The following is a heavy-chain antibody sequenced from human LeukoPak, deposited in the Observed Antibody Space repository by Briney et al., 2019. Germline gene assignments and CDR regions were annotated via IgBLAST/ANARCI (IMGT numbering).Heavy chain of an antibody. Sequence: AGGSLRLSCAASGFTFSSYGMHWVRQAPGKGLEWVAVISYDGSNKYYADSVKGRFTISRDNSKNTLYLQMNSLRAEDTAVYYCAKDVSIVVVVAATPDYWGQGTLVTVSS. D-gene: IGHD2-15*01. CDR3: AKDVSIVVVVAATPDY. J-gene: IGHJ4*02. CDR2: ISYDGSNK. V-gene: IGHV3-30*18. CDR1: GFTFSSYG.